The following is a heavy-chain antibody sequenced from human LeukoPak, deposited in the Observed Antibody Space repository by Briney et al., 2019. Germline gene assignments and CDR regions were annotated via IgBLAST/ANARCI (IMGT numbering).Heavy chain of an antibody. CDR1: GYSFTSYW. V-gene: IGHV5-51*01. Sequence: GESLQISCKGSGYSFTSYWIGWVRQMPGKGLEWMGIIYPGDSDTRYSPSFQGQVTISADKSISTAYLQWSSLKASDTAMYYCARGNAGLPDSNYNSFDYWGQGTLVTVSS. CDR2: IYPGDSDT. D-gene: IGHD4-11*01. J-gene: IGHJ4*02. CDR3: ARGNAGLPDSNYNSFDY.